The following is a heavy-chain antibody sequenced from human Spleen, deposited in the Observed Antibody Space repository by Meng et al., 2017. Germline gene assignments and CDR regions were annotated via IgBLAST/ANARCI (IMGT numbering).Heavy chain of an antibody. CDR3: ARSLRGTNYFDL. V-gene: IGHV6-1*01. CDR2: TLYRSKWDN. Sequence: LRLSCAISGDSVSSNSAAWNWIRQSPSRGLEWLGRTLYRSKWDNDYAPSVKSRLNINPDTSKNQFSLQLNSVTPEDTAVYYCARSLRGTNYFDLWGRGTLVTVSS. D-gene: IGHD4-17*01. CDR1: GDSVSSNSAA. J-gene: IGHJ2*01.